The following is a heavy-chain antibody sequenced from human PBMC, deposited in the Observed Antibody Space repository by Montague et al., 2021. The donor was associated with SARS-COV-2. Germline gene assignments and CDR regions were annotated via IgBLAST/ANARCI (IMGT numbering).Heavy chain of an antibody. CDR2: TYYRSKWYN. Sequence: CAISGDSVSSNSAAWNWIRQSPSRGLEWLGRTYYRSKWYNDYAVSVKXRITINPDTSKSQFSLQLNSVTPEDTAVYYCARDGGINGRPRPHTFHYWGQGTLVTVSS. J-gene: IGHJ4*02. CDR1: GDSVSSNSAA. CDR3: ARDGGINGRPRPHTFHY. D-gene: IGHD2-8*01. V-gene: IGHV6-1*01.